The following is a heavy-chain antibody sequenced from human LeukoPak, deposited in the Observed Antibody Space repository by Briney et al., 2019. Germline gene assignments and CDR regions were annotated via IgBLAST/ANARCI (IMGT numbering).Heavy chain of an antibody. V-gene: IGHV4-31*03. J-gene: IGHJ3*02. D-gene: IGHD3-16*01. CDR3: ARGALWSDAFDI. Sequence: PSETLSLTCTVSGASVTSGGYYWSWIRQHPGKGLEWIGFIYFSGSTHYNSSLKSRVAISMDTSKNQFSLNVSSVTAADTAVYYCARGALWSDAFDIWGQGTMVTVSS. CDR1: GASVTSGGYY. CDR2: IYFSGST.